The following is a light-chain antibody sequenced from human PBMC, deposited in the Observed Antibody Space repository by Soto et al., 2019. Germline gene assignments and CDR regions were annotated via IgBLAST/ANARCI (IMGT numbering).Light chain of an antibody. V-gene: IGLV2-14*01. CDR3: CSYTVSGTYV. Sequence: QSALTQPASVPGSPGQSITISCTGTSSDVGGYNYVSWYQQHPGKAPKLMIYAVSNRPSGVSNRFSGSKSGNTATLTISGLQAEDEDDYYCCSYTVSGTYVFGTGTKVTV. CDR1: SSDVGGYNY. CDR2: AVS. J-gene: IGLJ1*01.